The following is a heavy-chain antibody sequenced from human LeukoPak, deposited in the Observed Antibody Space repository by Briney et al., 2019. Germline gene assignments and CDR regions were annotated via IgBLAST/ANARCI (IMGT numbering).Heavy chain of an antibody. V-gene: IGHV3-33*01. D-gene: IGHD3-22*01. J-gene: IGHJ4*02. CDR2: IWYDGSNK. Sequence: SGGSLRLSCAASGFTFSSYGMHWVRQAPGKGLEWVAVIWYDGSNKYYADSVKGRFTISRDNSKNTLYLQMNSLRAEDTAVYYCARDGGFSSGYYIDYWGQGTLVTVSS. CDR3: ARDGGFSSGYYIDY. CDR1: GFTFSSYG.